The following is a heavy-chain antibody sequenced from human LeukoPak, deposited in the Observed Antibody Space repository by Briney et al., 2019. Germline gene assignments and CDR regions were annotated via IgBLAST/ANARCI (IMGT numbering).Heavy chain of an antibody. CDR1: GGTFSSYA. CDR3: ARELHVERDEY. V-gene: IGHV1-18*01. Sequence: EASVKVSCKASGGTFSSYAISWVRQAPGQGLEWMGWISANDGKTHYSEKHQGRVTMSTDTVTSTAYMELRSLRSDDTAVYYCARELHVERDEYWGQGTLVTVSS. D-gene: IGHD1-1*01. J-gene: IGHJ4*02. CDR2: ISANDGKT.